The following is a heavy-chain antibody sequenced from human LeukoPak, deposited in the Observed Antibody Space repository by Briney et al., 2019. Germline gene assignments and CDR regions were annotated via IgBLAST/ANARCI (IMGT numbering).Heavy chain of an antibody. CDR3: AREGLSCSSTSCYLDY. D-gene: IGHD2-2*01. V-gene: IGHV1-46*03. CDR1: GYTFTSYY. Sequence: ASVKVSCKASGYTFTSYYMHWVRQAPGQGLEWMGIINPSGGSTSYAQKFQGRVTMTRDTSTSTVYMELGSLRSEDTAVYYCAREGLSCSSTSCYLDYWGQGTLVTVSS. J-gene: IGHJ4*02. CDR2: INPSGGST.